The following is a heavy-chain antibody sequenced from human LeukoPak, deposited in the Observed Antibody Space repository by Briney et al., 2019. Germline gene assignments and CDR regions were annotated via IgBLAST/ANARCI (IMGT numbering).Heavy chain of an antibody. V-gene: IGHV4-34*01. CDR3: ARDANFEGYDY. CDR2: INHSGST. D-gene: IGHD3-9*01. CDR1: GGSFSGYY. Sequence: SETLSLTCAVYGGSFSGYYWSWIRQPPGKGLEWIGEINHSGSTNYNPSLKSRVTISVDTSKNQFSLKLSSVTAADTAVYYCARDANFEGYDYWGQGTLVTVSS. J-gene: IGHJ4*02.